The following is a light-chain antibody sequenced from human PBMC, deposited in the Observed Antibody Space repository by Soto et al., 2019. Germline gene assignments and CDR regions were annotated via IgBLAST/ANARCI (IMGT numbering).Light chain of an antibody. Sequence: SVLTQPPSASGSPGQSVTISCTGTSSDVGGYNYVSWYQQHPGKAPKLMIYEVSKRPSGVPDRFSGSKSGNTASLTVSGLQAEDEADYYCSSYADSNNLVFGGGTQLTVL. CDR1: SSDVGGYNY. J-gene: IGLJ2*01. CDR2: EVS. CDR3: SSYADSNNLV. V-gene: IGLV2-8*01.